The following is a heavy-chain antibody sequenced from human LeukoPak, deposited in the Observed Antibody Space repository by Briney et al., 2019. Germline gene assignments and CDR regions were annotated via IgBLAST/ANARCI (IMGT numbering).Heavy chain of an antibody. Sequence: ASVTVSCKASGYTFTDYYIHWVRQAPGQGLEWMGWINPNSGDTNYAQKFQGRVTMTRDTSISTAYMELSRLRSDDTAVYYCARGKVYVPDCSGGSCYSPADYWGQGTLVTVSS. CDR2: INPNSGDT. CDR3: ARGKVYVPDCSGGSCYSPADY. CDR1: GYTFTDYY. V-gene: IGHV1-2*02. J-gene: IGHJ4*02. D-gene: IGHD2-15*01.